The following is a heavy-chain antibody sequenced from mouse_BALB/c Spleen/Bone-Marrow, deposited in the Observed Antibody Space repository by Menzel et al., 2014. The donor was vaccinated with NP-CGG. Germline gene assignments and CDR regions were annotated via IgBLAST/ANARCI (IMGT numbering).Heavy chain of an antibody. CDR3: ARDWDEYYFDY. J-gene: IGHJ2*01. V-gene: IGHV1-66*01. Sequence: QVQLQQSGPELVKPGASVKMSCEASGYNFTSYYVHWVKQRPGQGLEWIGWIFPGSDNTKYNEKFKGKATLTADTSSSTAYMHLSSLTSEDSAVYFCARDWDEYYFDYWGQGTTLTVSS. CDR2: IFPGSDNT. D-gene: IGHD4-1*01. CDR1: GYNFTSYY.